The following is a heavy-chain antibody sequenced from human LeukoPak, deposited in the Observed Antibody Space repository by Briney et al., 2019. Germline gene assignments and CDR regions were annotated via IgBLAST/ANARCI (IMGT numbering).Heavy chain of an antibody. J-gene: IGHJ4*02. Sequence: SETLSLTCTVSGGSISSSSYYWGWIRQPPGKGLEWIGSIYYSGSTYYNPSLKSRVTISVGTSKNQFSLNLSSVTAADTAVYYCARLYYDSSGYYQICYFDHWGQGTLVTVSS. CDR1: GGSISSSSYY. V-gene: IGHV4-39*01. CDR3: ARLYYDSSGYYQICYFDH. D-gene: IGHD3-22*01. CDR2: IYYSGST.